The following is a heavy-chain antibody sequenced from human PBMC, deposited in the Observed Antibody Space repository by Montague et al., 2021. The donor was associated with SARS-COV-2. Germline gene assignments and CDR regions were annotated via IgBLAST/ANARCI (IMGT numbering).Heavy chain of an antibody. Sequence: SETRSLTCVVSGDSISNYSWSWIRQSPGKGLEWIGYIYYSGSTNYNPSLTSRVTISVDTSKNQVSLKLTSVTAADTAVYYCARHLRVTTVTSHMYHYAMDVWGQGTTVTVSS. D-gene: IGHD4-11*01. J-gene: IGHJ6*02. V-gene: IGHV4-59*08. CDR2: IYYSGST. CDR1: GDSISNYS. CDR3: ARHLRVTTVTSHMYHYAMDV.